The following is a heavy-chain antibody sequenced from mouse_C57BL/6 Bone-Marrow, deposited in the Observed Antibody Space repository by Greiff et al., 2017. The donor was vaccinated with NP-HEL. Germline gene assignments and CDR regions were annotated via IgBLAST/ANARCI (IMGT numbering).Heavy chain of an antibody. Sequence: VKVVESGAELARPGASVKLSCKASGYTFTSYGISWVKQRTGQGLEWIGEIYPRSGNTYYNEKFKGKATLTADKSSSTAYMELRSLTSEDSAVYFCAREGEITTVVGEYFDVWGTGTTVTVSS. J-gene: IGHJ1*03. D-gene: IGHD1-1*01. CDR3: AREGEITTVVGEYFDV. CDR1: GYTFTSYG. V-gene: IGHV1-81*01. CDR2: IYPRSGNT.